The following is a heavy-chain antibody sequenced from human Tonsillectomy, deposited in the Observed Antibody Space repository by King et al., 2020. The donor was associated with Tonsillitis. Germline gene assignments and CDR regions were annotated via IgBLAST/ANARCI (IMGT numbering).Heavy chain of an antibody. J-gene: IGHJ4*02. CDR3: ARFRLMTFDY. CDR1: GFTFSSYA. Sequence: VQLVESGGGVVQPGRSLRLSCAASGFTFSSYAMHWVRQAPGKGLEWVAVISYDGSNKYYADSVKGRFTISRDNSKNTLYLQMNNLRAEDTAVYYCARFRLMTFDYWGQGTLVTVSS. V-gene: IGHV3-30*04. CDR2: ISYDGSNK. D-gene: IGHD3-16*01.